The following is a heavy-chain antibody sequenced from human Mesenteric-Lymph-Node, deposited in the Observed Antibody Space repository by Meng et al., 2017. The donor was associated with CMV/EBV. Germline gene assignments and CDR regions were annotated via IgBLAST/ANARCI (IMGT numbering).Heavy chain of an antibody. V-gene: IGHV3-7*01. D-gene: IGHD7-27*01. J-gene: IGHJ4*02. CDR3: ARENWGKFDI. Sequence: GESLKISCVASGFDFSVYWMTWVRQAPGKGLEWLANIRQSGSGNYYVDSVRGRFTVSRDNAKNSLYLEMNSLRSEDTAMYYCARENWGKFDIWGQGVLVTVSS. CDR1: GFDFSVYW. CDR2: IRQSGSGN.